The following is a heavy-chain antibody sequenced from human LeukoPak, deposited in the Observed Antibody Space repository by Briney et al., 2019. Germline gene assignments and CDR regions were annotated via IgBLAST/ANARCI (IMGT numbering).Heavy chain of an antibody. V-gene: IGHV1-2*02. CDR2: INPNSGGT. J-gene: IGHJ5*02. CDR3: ARATPLYSSSLPFDP. D-gene: IGHD6-6*01. CDR1: GYTFTGYY. Sequence: GASVKVSCKASGYTFTGYYMHWVRQAPGQGLERVGGINPNSGGTNYAQKFQGRVTMTRDTSISTAYMELSRLRSDDTAVYYCARATPLYSSSLPFDPWGQGTLVTVSS.